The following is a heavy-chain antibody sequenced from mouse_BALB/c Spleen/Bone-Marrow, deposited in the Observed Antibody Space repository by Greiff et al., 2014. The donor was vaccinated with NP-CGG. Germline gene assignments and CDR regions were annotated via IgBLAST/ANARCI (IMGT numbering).Heavy chain of an antibody. D-gene: IGHD4-1*01. CDR1: GYSFTSYW. CDR2: IHPSDSET. Sequence: VKLLESGAELVRPGASVKLSCKASGYSFTSYWMNWVKQRPGQGLEWIGMIHPSDSETRLNQKFKDKATLTVDKSSSTAYMQLRSRTSEDSAVDDCSRRERTGMNYWGQGTTLTVSS. CDR3: SRRERTGMNY. V-gene: IGHV1S82*01. J-gene: IGHJ2*01.